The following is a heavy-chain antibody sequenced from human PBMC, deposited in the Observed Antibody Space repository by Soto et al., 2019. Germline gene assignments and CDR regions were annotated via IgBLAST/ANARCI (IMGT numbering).Heavy chain of an antibody. Sequence: QVQLVQSGAEVKKPGASVKVSCKASGYTFTSYAISWVRQAPGQGLGWMGWISAYNGNTKYAQKLQGRVTLTTDTSTSTAYMELRSLRSDDAAVYYCARDTAMALPDAWGQGTLVTVSS. D-gene: IGHD5-18*01. CDR3: ARDTAMALPDA. CDR1: GYTFTSYA. J-gene: IGHJ4*02. CDR2: ISAYNGNT. V-gene: IGHV1-18*01.